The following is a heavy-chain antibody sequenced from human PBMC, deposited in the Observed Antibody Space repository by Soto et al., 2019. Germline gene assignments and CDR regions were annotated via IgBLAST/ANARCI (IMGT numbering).Heavy chain of an antibody. V-gene: IGHV3-30-3*01. J-gene: IGHJ4*02. D-gene: IGHD3-22*01. CDR2: ISYDGSNK. CDR3: ARDGVNSEYYYDSSGYSASDY. Sequence: QVQLVESGGGVVQPGRSLRLSCAASGFTFSSYAMHWVRQAPGKGLEWVAVISYDGSNKYYADSVKGRFTISRDNSKTTLYLQMNSLRAEDTAVYYCARDGVNSEYYYDSSGYSASDYWGQGTLVTVSS. CDR1: GFTFSSYA.